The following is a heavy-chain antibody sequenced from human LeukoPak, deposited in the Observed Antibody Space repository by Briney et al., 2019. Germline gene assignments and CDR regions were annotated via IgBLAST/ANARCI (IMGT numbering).Heavy chain of an antibody. V-gene: IGHV4-39*01. Sequence: SETLSLTCTVSGGSISSSSYYWGWIRQPPGKGLEWIGSIYYSGSTYYNPSLKSRVTISVDTSKNQFSLKLSSVTAADTAVYYCATVPLWFGEPRAWGQGTLVTVSS. D-gene: IGHD3-10*01. CDR2: IYYSGST. CDR3: ATVPLWFGEPRA. CDR1: GGSISSSSYY. J-gene: IGHJ5*02.